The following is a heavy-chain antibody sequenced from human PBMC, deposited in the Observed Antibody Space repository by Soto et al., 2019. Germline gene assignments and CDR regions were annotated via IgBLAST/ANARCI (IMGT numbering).Heavy chain of an antibody. CDR2: IYYSGST. D-gene: IGHD3-22*01. Sequence: SETLSLTCTVSGGSISSYYWSWIRQPPGKGLEWIGYIYYSGSTNYNPPLKSRVTISVDTSKNQFSLKLSSVTAADTAVYYCARANDYYDSSGYYNFDYWGQGTLVTVSS. CDR3: ARANDYYDSSGYYNFDY. V-gene: IGHV4-59*01. J-gene: IGHJ4*02. CDR1: GGSISSYY.